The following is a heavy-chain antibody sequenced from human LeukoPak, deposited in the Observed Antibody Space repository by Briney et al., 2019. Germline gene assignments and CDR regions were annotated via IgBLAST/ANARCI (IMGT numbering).Heavy chain of an antibody. Sequence: ASVKVSCKASGYTFTSYYMHWVRQAPGQGLEWMGIINPSGGSTSYAQKFQGRVTMTTDTSTSTAYMELRSLRSDDTAVYYCARTYSYGYYYYMDVWGKGTTVTVSS. CDR1: GYTFTSYY. V-gene: IGHV1-46*01. J-gene: IGHJ6*03. CDR3: ARTYSYGYYYYMDV. D-gene: IGHD5-18*01. CDR2: INPSGGST.